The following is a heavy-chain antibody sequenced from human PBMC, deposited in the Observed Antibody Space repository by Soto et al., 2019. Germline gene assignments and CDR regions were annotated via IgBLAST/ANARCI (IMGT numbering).Heavy chain of an antibody. J-gene: IGHJ6*02. CDR1: GFTFSSYA. CDR2: ISGRGGST. V-gene: IGHV3-23*01. Sequence: EVQLLESGGGLVQPGGSLRLSCAASGFTFSSYAITWVRQAPGKGLEWVSAISGRGGSTYYADSVKGRFTISRDNSKNTLYLQMNSLRAEDTAVYYCAKDRYYYGSGLEGHMDVWGQGTTVTVSS. CDR3: AKDRYYYGSGLEGHMDV. D-gene: IGHD3-10*01.